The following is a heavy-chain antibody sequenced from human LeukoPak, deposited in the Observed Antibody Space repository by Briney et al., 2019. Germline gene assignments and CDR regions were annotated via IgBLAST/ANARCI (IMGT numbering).Heavy chain of an antibody. D-gene: IGHD5-12*01. J-gene: IGHJ4*02. CDR1: GGSFSGYY. Sequence: SETLSLTCAVYGGSFSGYYWSWIRQPPGKGLEWIGEINHSGSTNYNPSLKSRVTISVDTSKNQFSLKLSSVTAADTAVYYCARYHSGYDDYWGQGTLVTVSS. CDR3: ARYHSGYDDY. CDR2: INHSGST. V-gene: IGHV4-34*01.